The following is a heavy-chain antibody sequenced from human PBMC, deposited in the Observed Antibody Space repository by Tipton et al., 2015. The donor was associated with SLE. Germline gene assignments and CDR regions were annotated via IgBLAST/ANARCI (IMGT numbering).Heavy chain of an antibody. J-gene: IGHJ3*01. CDR3: ARMGNYEYVHIDALDL. CDR1: GDSITSGYY. V-gene: IGHV4-38-2*01. D-gene: IGHD1-7*01. Sequence: TLSLTCAVSGDSITSGYYWGWIRQPPGKGLEWIGSVYHRMSTYYNPSLKSRVTISIDTTKNQFSLKMTSVTAADTAIYYCARMGNYEYVHIDALDLWGQGTMVIVSS. CDR2: VYHRMST.